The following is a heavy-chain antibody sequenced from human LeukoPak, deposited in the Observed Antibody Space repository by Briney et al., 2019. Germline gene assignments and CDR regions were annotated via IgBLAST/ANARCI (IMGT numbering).Heavy chain of an antibody. CDR3: VRGQYCRGGNCFDVFDI. CDR1: AFTFSSSW. D-gene: IGHD2-15*01. V-gene: IGHV3-74*01. J-gene: IGHJ3*02. CDR2: INSDGSTS. Sequence: PGGSLRLSCAASAFTFSSSWMHWVRQVPEKGLLWVSRINSDGSTSRYADSVKGRFTISRDNAKNTLYLQMNSLRAEDTAVYYCVRGQYCRGGNCFDVFDIWGQGTLVTVSS.